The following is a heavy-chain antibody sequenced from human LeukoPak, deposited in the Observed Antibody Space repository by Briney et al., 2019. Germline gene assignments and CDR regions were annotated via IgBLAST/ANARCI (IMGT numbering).Heavy chain of an antibody. CDR3: ARDNSVEDTAWWLDP. D-gene: IGHD4-23*01. J-gene: IGHJ5*02. CDR1: GYTFTSYY. V-gene: IGHV1-46*01. Sequence: GASVKVSCKASGYTFTSYYMHWVRQAPGQGLEWMGIINPSGGSTSYAQKFQGRVTMTRDMSTSTDYMELSSLRYEDTAVYYCARDNSVEDTAWWLDPWGKGTLVTVSS. CDR2: INPSGGST.